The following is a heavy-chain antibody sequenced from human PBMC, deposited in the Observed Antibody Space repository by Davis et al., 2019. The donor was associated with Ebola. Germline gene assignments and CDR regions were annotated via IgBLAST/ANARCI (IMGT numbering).Heavy chain of an antibody. V-gene: IGHV4-59*01. CDR3: ARSPIAIFGVVAQPRRLFDP. CDR1: GGSISSYY. J-gene: IGHJ5*02. D-gene: IGHD3-3*01. Sequence: SETLSLTCTVSGGSISSYYWSWIRQPPGKGLEWIGYMYYSGNTNYNPSLKSRVTVSVDTSKNQFSLKLSSVTAADTAVYYCARSPIAIFGVVAQPRRLFDPWGQGTLVTVSS. CDR2: MYYSGNT.